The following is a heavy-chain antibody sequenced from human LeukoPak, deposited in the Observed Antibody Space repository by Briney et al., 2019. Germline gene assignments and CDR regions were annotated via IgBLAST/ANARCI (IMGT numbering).Heavy chain of an antibody. J-gene: IGHJ4*02. CDR3: ARSSGSYSRRFDY. V-gene: IGHV4-34*01. D-gene: IGHD1-26*01. CDR1: GGSFSGYY. Sequence: PSETLSLTCAVYGGSFSGYYWSWIRQPPGKGLGWIGEINHSGSTNYNPSLKSRVTISVDTSKNQFSLKLSSVTAADAAVYYCARSSGSYSRRFDYWGQGTLVTVSS. CDR2: INHSGST.